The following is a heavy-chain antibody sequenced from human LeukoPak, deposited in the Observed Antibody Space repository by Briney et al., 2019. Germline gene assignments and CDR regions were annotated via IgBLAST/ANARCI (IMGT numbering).Heavy chain of an antibody. D-gene: IGHD3-10*01. J-gene: IGHJ6*02. Sequence: SVKVSCKASGGTFSSYAISWVRQAPGQGLEWMGGIIPIFGTANYAQKFQGRVTITADESTSTAYMELSSLRSEDAAVYYCANTMVRSPFPPYYYYGMDVWGQGTTVTVSS. CDR2: IIPIFGTA. V-gene: IGHV1-69*13. CDR1: GGTFSSYA. CDR3: ANTMVRSPFPPYYYYGMDV.